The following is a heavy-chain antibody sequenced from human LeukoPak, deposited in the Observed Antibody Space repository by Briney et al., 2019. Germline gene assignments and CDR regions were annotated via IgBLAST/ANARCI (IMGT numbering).Heavy chain of an antibody. J-gene: IGHJ4*02. CDR2: IHYSGGI. CDR3: ARLEGNSGYFDS. CDR1: GGSIRTDY. Sequence: SETLSLTCTVSGGSIRTDYWKWMRQPPGKGLEWIGYIHYSGGINYNPSLRSRLTISLDTSNNQFSLKLSSLTAADTALYYCARLEGNSGYFDSWGQGTLVNVFS. D-gene: IGHD2-21*01. V-gene: IGHV4-59*01.